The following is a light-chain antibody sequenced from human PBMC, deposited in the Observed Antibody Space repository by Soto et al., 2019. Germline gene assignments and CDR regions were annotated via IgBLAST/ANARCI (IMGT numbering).Light chain of an antibody. Sequence: EIVMTQSPATLSVSPGERATLSCRASQSVSSNLAWYQQKPGQAPRLLIYGASTRATGIPARFSGSGSGTEFTLTISSLQSEDFAVYYCQQYDTWPPYTVGQGTKLESK. CDR1: QSVSSN. V-gene: IGKV3-15*01. CDR3: QQYDTWPPYT. CDR2: GAS. J-gene: IGKJ2*01.